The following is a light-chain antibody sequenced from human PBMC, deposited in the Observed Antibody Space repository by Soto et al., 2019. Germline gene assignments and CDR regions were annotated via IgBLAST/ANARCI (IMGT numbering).Light chain of an antibody. Sequence: EIVMTQSPGTLSVSPGERATLSCRASQNIISNLAWYQQKPGQAPRLLIFFASTRVTGIPARFSGSGSGTEFTLTISSLQSEDFGVYYCQQYYSWPRATFGQGTKVEVK. CDR2: FAS. CDR3: QQYYSWPRAT. CDR1: QNIISN. J-gene: IGKJ1*01. V-gene: IGKV3-15*01.